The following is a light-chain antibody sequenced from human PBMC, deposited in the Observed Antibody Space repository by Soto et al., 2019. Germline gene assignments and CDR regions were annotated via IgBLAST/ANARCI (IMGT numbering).Light chain of an antibody. V-gene: IGKV3-20*01. J-gene: IGKJ2*01. CDR1: QSFSSSY. Sequence: VVLTQSPGTLSLSPGERATLSCRASQSFSSSYLAWYQQKPGQAPRLLIYGASSRATGIPDRFSGSGSGTDFTLTISRLEPEDSAVYYCQQYGSSPGLYTFGQGTKLEIK. CDR2: GAS. CDR3: QQYGSSPGLYT.